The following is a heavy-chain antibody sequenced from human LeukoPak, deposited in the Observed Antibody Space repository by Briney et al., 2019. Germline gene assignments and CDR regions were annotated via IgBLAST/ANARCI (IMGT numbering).Heavy chain of an antibody. Sequence: GGSLRLSCAASGFTFDDYAMHWVRQAPGKGLEWVSGISWNSGSIGYADSVKGRFTISRDNAKNSLYLQMNSLRAEDTALYYCXXXXXXXXXXXXYTDAFDIWGQGTMVTVSS. CDR2: ISWNSGSI. D-gene: IGHD2-2*02. J-gene: IGHJ3*02. V-gene: IGHV3-9*01. CDR1: GFTFDDYA. CDR3: XXXXXXXXXXXXYTDAFDI.